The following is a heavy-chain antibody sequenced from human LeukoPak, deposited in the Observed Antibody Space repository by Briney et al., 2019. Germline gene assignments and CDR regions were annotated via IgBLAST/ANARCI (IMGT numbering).Heavy chain of an antibody. CDR3: TGERVESAFDI. J-gene: IGHJ3*02. CDR1: GFTFNNSW. V-gene: IGHV3-7*01. D-gene: IGHD2-15*01. Sequence: GGSLRLSCAASGFTFNNSWMNWVRQAPGKGLEWVANIKQDGSVKQYVDSVKGRFTIFRDNAKNSLYLQMNSLRVDDTAVYYCTGERVESAFDIWGQGTLVTVSP. CDR2: IKQDGSVK.